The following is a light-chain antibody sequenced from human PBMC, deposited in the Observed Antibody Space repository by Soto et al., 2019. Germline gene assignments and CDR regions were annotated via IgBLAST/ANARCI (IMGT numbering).Light chain of an antibody. Sequence: DIQMTQSPSSLSASVGDRVTITCRASQSISSYLNWYQQKPGKAPKLLIYAASSLQSGVPSRFSGSGSGTDFTLTISSLQPEDFATYYCQQSYSTPPDPYTFGQGTKLEIK. J-gene: IGKJ2*01. V-gene: IGKV1-39*01. CDR2: AAS. CDR1: QSISSY. CDR3: QQSYSTPPDPYT.